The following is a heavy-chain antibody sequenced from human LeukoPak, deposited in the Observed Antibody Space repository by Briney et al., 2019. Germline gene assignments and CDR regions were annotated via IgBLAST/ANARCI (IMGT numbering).Heavy chain of an antibody. CDR1: GFTFSSYA. Sequence: GGSLRLSCAASGFTFSSYAMHWVRQAPGKGLEWVAVISYDGSNKYYADSVKGRFAISRDNSKNTLYLQMNSLRAEDTAVYYCAREGQLWFRNANFDYWGQGTLVTVSS. CDR2: ISYDGSNK. CDR3: AREGQLWFRNANFDY. V-gene: IGHV3-30*09. J-gene: IGHJ4*02. D-gene: IGHD5-18*01.